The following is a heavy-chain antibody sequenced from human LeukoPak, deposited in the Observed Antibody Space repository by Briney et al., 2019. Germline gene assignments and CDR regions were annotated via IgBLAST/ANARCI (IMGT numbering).Heavy chain of an antibody. CDR3: ARRRYYGSGSYYNGYNWFDP. CDR1: GGSFSGYY. D-gene: IGHD3-10*01. Sequence: PSETLSLTCAVYGGSFSGYYWSWIRQPPGKGLEWIGEINHSGSTNYNSSLKSRVTISVDTSKNQFSLKLSSVTAADTAVYYCARRRYYGSGSYYNGYNWFDPWGQGTLVTVSS. J-gene: IGHJ5*02. V-gene: IGHV4-34*01. CDR2: INHSGST.